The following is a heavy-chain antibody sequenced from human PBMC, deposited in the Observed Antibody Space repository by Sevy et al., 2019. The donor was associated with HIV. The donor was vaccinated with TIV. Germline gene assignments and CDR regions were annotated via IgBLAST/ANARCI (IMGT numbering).Heavy chain of an antibody. Sequence: GGSLRLSCAASAFTFSSYAMTWVRQAPGKGLEWVSAISGSGGRTYYADSVKGRFTISRDNSKSTLYLQMNSLRAEDTAVYYCASRYDYGDFGSDSRDYWGQGTLVTVSS. V-gene: IGHV3-23*01. CDR3: ASRYDYGDFGSDSRDY. CDR2: ISGSGGRT. J-gene: IGHJ4*02. D-gene: IGHD4-17*01. CDR1: AFTFSSYA.